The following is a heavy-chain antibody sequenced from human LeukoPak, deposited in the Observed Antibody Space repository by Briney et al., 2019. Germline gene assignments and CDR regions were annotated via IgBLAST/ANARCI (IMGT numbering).Heavy chain of an antibody. CDR3: AKDLGVDTAMALDY. V-gene: IGHV3-30*18. J-gene: IGHJ4*02. CDR1: GFTFSSYG. D-gene: IGHD5-18*01. Sequence: GRSLRLSCAASGFTFSSYGMHWVRQAPGKGLEWVAVISYDGSNKYYADSVKGRFTISRDNSKNTLYLQMNSLRAEDTAVYYCAKDLGVDTAMALDYWGQGTLVTVSS. CDR2: ISYDGSNK.